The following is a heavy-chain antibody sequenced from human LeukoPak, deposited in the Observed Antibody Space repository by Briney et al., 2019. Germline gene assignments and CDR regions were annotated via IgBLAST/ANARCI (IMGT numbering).Heavy chain of an antibody. CDR2: IKQDGSEK. V-gene: IGHV3-7*01. CDR1: GFTFSSYW. CDR3: ARDGYDSSGYRDYYFDY. Sequence: GGSRRLSCAASGFTFSSYWMSWVRQAPGKGLEWVANIKQDGSEKYYVDSVKGRFTISRDNAKNSLYLQMNSLRAEDTAVYYCARDGYDSSGYRDYYFDYWGQGTLVTVSS. J-gene: IGHJ4*02. D-gene: IGHD3-22*01.